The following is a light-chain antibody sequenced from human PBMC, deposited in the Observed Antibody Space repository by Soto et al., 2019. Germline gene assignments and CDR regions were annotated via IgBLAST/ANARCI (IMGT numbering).Light chain of an antibody. CDR1: QSISTF. Sequence: ELVMTQSPATLSVAPGERATLSCRASQSISTFLAWYQQKPGQAPRLLIYGASTRATGIPARFSGSGSGTEFTLTISSLQSEDFAVYYCQQYNNWPRTFGQGTKVAIK. CDR2: GAS. V-gene: IGKV3-15*01. CDR3: QQYNNWPRT. J-gene: IGKJ1*01.